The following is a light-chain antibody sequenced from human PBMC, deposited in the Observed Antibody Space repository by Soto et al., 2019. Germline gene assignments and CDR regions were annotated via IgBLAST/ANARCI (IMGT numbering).Light chain of an antibody. V-gene: IGKV3-15*01. J-gene: IGKJ4*01. Sequence: EIVMTQSPATLSVSPGEGATLSCKASQNVYNNLAWYQQRPGQPPRLLIYDASTRTTGISARFSGSGYGTEITLTISSLQSEDVAVYFCQQCRNWQLTFGGGTKVEIK. CDR2: DAS. CDR3: QQCRNWQLT. CDR1: QNVYNN.